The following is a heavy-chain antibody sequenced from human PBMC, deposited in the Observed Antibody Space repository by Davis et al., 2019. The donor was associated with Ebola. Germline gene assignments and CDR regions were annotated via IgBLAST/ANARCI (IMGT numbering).Heavy chain of an antibody. D-gene: IGHD3-9*01. CDR3: ARDAFSLSRYDTEDH. V-gene: IGHV3-30*03. J-gene: IGHJ4*02. Sequence: GGSLRLSCAASGFSFSNYGVHWVRQAPGKGLEWVAAISYDGSFKYFIESVKGRFTISRDSSKNTVYLQMNSLRVEDTAIYYCARDAFSLSRYDTEDHWGQGTLVTVSS. CDR1: GFSFSNYG. CDR2: ISYDGSFK.